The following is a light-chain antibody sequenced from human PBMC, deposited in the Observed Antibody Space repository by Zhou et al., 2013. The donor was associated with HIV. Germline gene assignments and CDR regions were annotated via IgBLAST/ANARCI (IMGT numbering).Light chain of an antibody. CDR2: LGS. Sequence: DIVMTQSPLSLPVTPGEPASISCRSTQSLLHSNGYNFLGWYLQKPGHSPQLLIYLGSNRASGVPDRFSGSGSGTDFTLKISRVEAEDVGVYYCMQTLQTPPTFGQGTKVEIK. CDR3: MQTLQTPPT. J-gene: IGKJ1*01. CDR1: QSLLHSNGYNF. V-gene: IGKV2-28*01.